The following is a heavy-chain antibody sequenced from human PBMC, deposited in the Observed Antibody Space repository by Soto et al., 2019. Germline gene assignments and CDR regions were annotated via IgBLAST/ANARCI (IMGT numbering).Heavy chain of an antibody. V-gene: IGHV4-61*01. CDR1: GGSFKSGSYS. CDR3: ARDFAYFDS. Sequence: PSETLSLTCTVSGGSFKSGSYSWRWIRQPPGKGLEWIGYVYHTGRTSYNPSLKSRGSISIYTSKNQFSLNLDSVTAADTAVYFCARDFAYFDSWGHGTLVTVSS. CDR2: VYHTGRT. D-gene: IGHD3-3*01. J-gene: IGHJ4*03.